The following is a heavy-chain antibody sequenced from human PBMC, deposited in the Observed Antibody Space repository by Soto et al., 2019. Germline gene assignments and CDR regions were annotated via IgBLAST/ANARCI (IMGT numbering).Heavy chain of an antibody. D-gene: IGHD2-21*01. J-gene: IGHJ2*01. CDR2: IRSSGSYI. V-gene: IGHV3-11*06. CDR1: GFTFSDYY. CDR3: GRLRVGVNSDFDL. Sequence: QMQLVESGGDLVKPGGSLRLSCAASGFTFSDYYMSWIRQVTGQGLEWLSFIRSSGSYIKYSDSMRGRLTVSRDNGKNLLYLQMHRLRVEDPAVYYCGRLRVGVNSDFDLWGRGTMVPGSA.